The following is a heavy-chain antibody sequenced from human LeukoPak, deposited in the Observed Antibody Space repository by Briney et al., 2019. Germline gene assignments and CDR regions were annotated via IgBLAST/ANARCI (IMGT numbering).Heavy chain of an antibody. CDR1: GGTFSSYA. V-gene: IGHV1-69*01. Sequence: SVKVSCKASGGTFSSYAISWVRQAPGQGLEWMGGIIPIFGTANYAQKFQGRVTITADESTSTAYMELSSLRSEDTAVYYCARGPPEYDSSGLLTLGFDYWGQGTLVTVSS. D-gene: IGHD3-22*01. CDR2: IIPIFGTA. CDR3: ARGPPEYDSSGLLTLGFDY. J-gene: IGHJ4*02.